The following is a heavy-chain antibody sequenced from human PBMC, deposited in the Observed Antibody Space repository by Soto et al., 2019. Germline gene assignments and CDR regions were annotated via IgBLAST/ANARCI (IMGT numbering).Heavy chain of an antibody. V-gene: IGHV4-59*01. D-gene: IGHD5-12*01. CDR2: IYYSGST. CDR3: ARDGLGMATTRYFDL. J-gene: IGHJ2*01. CDR1: GGSISSYY. Sequence: QVQLQESGPGLVKPSETLSLTCTVSGGSISSYYWGWIRQPPGKGLEWIGYIYYSGSTNYNPSLKSRVTISVDTSKNQFSLKLSSVTAADTAVYYCARDGLGMATTRYFDLWGRGTLVTVSS.